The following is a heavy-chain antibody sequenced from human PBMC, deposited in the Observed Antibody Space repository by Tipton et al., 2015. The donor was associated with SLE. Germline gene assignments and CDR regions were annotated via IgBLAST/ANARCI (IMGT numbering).Heavy chain of an antibody. CDR3: AKPPRYCRSANCYDEPGSFDC. CDR1: GFTFSGYA. Sequence: GSLRLSCAASGFTFSGYAMNWVRQAPGKGLEWVSAISGSGGTTYYADSVKGRFTISRDNSKNTLYLQMNSLRAEDTAVYYCAKPPRYCRSANCYDEPGSFDCWGQGALVTVSS. CDR2: ISGSGGTT. D-gene: IGHD2-2*01. J-gene: IGHJ4*02. V-gene: IGHV3-23*01.